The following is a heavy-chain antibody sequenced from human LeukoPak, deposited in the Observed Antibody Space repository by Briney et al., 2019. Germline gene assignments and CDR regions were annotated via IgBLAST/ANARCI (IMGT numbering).Heavy chain of an antibody. J-gene: IGHJ6*03. CDR3: ARRSRVYYYYYMDV. CDR2: INHSGST. Sequence: SETLSLTCAVYGGSFSGYYRSGIRQPPGKGLAWIGEINHSGSTNYNPSLKTRVTISVDTSKNQFSLKLSSVTAADTAVYYCARRSRVYYYYYMDVWGKGTTVTVSS. V-gene: IGHV4-34*01. CDR1: GGSFSGYY.